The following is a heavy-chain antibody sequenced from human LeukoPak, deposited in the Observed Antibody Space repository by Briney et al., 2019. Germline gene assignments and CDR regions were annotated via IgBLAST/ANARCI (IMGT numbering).Heavy chain of an antibody. Sequence: SETLSLTCSVSGASISGGTYYWGWIRQPPGKGLEWIGSIYYTGSTYDNPSLKSRVTISVDTSKNQFSLKLSSVTAADTAVYYCARRYCSSTSCRLDYWGQGTLVTVSS. CDR3: ARRYCSSTSCRLDY. J-gene: IGHJ4*02. V-gene: IGHV4-39*01. CDR2: IYYTGST. CDR1: GASISGGTYY. D-gene: IGHD2-2*01.